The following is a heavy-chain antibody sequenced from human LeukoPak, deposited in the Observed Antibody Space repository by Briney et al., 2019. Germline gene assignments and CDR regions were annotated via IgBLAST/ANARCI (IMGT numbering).Heavy chain of an antibody. V-gene: IGHV4-34*01. CDR1: GGSFSGYY. Sequence: SETLSLTCAVYGGSFSGYYWSWIRQPPGKGLEWIGEINHSGSTNYNPFLKSRVTISVDTSKNQFSLKLSSATAADTAVYYCARGLSVLRFLEWTKVNWFDPWGQGTLVTVSS. CDR2: INHSGST. CDR3: ARGLSVLRFLEWTKVNWFDP. J-gene: IGHJ5*02. D-gene: IGHD3-3*01.